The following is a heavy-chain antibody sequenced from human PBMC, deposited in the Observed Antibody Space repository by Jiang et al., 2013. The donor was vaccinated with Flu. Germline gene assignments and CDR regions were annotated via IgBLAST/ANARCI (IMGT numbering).Heavy chain of an antibody. D-gene: IGHD5-18*01. CDR1: GGSFSGYY. CDR3: ARGQVDTAMVSGYYFDY. J-gene: IGHJ4*02. V-gene: IGHV4-34*01. Sequence: LLKPSETLSLTCAVYGGSFSGYYWSWIRQPPGKGLEWIGEINHSGSTNYNPSLKSRVTISVDTSKNQFSLKLSSVTAADTAVYYCARGQVDTAMVSGYYFDYWGQGTLVTVSS. CDR2: INHSGST.